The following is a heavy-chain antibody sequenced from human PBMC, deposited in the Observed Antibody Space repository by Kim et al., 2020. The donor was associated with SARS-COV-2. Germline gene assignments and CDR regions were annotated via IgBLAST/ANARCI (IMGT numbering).Heavy chain of an antibody. D-gene: IGHD6-6*01. CDR2: INHSGST. V-gene: IGHV4-34*01. J-gene: IGHJ4*02. Sequence: SETLSLTCAVYGGSFSGYYWSWIRQPPGKGLEWIGEINHSGSTNYNPSLKSRVTISVDTSKNQFSLKLSSVTAADTAVYYCARGGVAARLRYWGQGTLVTVSS. CDR1: GGSFSGYY. CDR3: ARGGVAARLRY.